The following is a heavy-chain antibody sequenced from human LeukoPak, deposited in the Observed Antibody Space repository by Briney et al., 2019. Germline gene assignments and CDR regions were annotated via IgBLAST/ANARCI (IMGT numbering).Heavy chain of an antibody. CDR3: ARSSGWYMRDWYFDL. D-gene: IGHD6-19*01. CDR2: IYTSGST. Sequence: PSQTLSLTCTVSGGSISSGSYYWSWIRQPAGRGLEWIVRIYTSGSTNYNPSLKSRVTISVDTSKNQFSLKLGSVTAADTAVYYCARSSGWYMRDWYFDLWGRGTLVTVSS. CDR1: GGSISSGSYY. J-gene: IGHJ2*01. V-gene: IGHV4-61*02.